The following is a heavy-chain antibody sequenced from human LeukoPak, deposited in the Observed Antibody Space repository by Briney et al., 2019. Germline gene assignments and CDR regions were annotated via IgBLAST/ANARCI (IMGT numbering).Heavy chain of an antibody. D-gene: IGHD3-3*01. Sequence: APVKVSCKASGYTFTSYGISWVRQAPGQGLEWMGWISAYNGNTNYAQKLQGRVTITTETSTSTAYMELRSLRSDDTAVYYCARDLFRYTIFGVDTNFPSAFDIWGQGTMVTVSS. CDR1: GYTFTSYG. J-gene: IGHJ3*02. CDR2: ISAYNGNT. V-gene: IGHV1-18*01. CDR3: ARDLFRYTIFGVDTNFPSAFDI.